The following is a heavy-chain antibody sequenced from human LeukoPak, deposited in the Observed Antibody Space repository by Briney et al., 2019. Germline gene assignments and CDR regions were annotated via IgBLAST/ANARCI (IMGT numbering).Heavy chain of an antibody. J-gene: IGHJ3*02. Sequence: GGSLRLSCAASGFTFSSYSMNWVRQAPGKGLEWVSSISSSSSYIYYADSVKGRFTISRDNAKNSLYLQMNSLRAEDTAVYYCARDRFTYYYDSSGYPDAFDIWGQGTMVTVSS. D-gene: IGHD3-22*01. V-gene: IGHV3-21*01. CDR3: ARDRFTYYYDSSGYPDAFDI. CDR1: GFTFSSYS. CDR2: ISSSSSYI.